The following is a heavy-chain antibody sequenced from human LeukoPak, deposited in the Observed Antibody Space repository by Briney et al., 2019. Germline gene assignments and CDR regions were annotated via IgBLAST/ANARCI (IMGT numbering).Heavy chain of an antibody. Sequence: SGTLSLICNVSCGSISRYYGRWIPQPPGKGLEWIGYIYTSGSTNYNPSLKSRVTISVDTSNNQFSLKLSSVTAADTAVCYCARGYSGYSSGWNHRWFDPWGQGTLVTVSS. CDR2: IYTSGST. CDR3: ARGYSGYSSGWNHRWFDP. CDR1: CGSISRYY. V-gene: IGHV4-4*09. D-gene: IGHD6-19*01. J-gene: IGHJ5*02.